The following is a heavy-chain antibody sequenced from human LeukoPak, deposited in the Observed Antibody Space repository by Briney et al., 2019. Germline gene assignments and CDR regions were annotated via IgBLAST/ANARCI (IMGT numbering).Heavy chain of an antibody. CDR3: AKPQEADLWVPDY. V-gene: IGHV3-74*01. J-gene: IGHJ4*02. D-gene: IGHD3-3*01. Sequence: QPGGSLRLSCAASGFTFSFSWMHWVRQAPGKGLVWVSRINGNGSSTTYADSVKGRFTISRDNSKNTLYLEMNSLIPEDTALYYCAKPQEADLWVPDYWGQGTLVTVSS. CDR1: GFTFSFSW. CDR2: INGNGSST.